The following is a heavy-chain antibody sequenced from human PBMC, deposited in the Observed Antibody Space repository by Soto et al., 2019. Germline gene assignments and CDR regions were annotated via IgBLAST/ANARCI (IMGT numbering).Heavy chain of an antibody. D-gene: IGHD2-2*02. J-gene: IGHJ4*02. CDR3: AREGARGEGYNAVDY. CDR1: GDSINNGNYY. CDR2: IHYSATT. V-gene: IGHV4-31*03. Sequence: QVHLQESGPGLVKPSQTLSLTCTVSGDSINNGNYYWSWIRQHPGKGLEWIGYIHYSATTYYNPSLKSRVTLAVDTSKNQFSLRLNSVTAADTAVYYCAREGARGEGYNAVDYWGQGTLVTVSS.